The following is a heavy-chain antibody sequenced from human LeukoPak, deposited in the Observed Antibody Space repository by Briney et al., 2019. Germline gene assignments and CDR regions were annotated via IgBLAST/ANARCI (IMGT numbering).Heavy chain of an antibody. D-gene: IGHD6-13*01. J-gene: IGHJ5*02. Sequence: SETLSLTCTVSGGSISSYYWSWIRQPPGKGLEWIGYIYYSGSTNYNPSLKSRVTISVDTSKNQFSLKLSSVTAADTAVYYCARGRRGYSSSWSFDPWGQGTLVTVSS. V-gene: IGHV4-59*12. CDR1: GGSISSYY. CDR2: IYYSGST. CDR3: ARGRRGYSSSWSFDP.